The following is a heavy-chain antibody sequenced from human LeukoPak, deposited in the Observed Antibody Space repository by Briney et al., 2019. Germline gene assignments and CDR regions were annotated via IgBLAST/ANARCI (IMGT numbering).Heavy chain of an antibody. CDR2: ISYSGST. CDR3: ARVRGYSYGELDY. J-gene: IGHJ4*02. V-gene: IGHV4-31*03. D-gene: IGHD5-18*01. Sequence: SQTLSLTCTVSGGSISSSGCYWSWIRQHPGNGLEWIGYISYSGSTYYNPSLNSRVTISVGTSKSQFSLKLSSVTAADTAVYYCARVRGYSYGELDYWGQGTLVTVSS. CDR1: GGSISSSGCY.